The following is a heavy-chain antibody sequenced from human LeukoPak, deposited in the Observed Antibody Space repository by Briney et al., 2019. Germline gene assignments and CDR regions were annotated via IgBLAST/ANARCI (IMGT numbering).Heavy chain of an antibody. Sequence: GGSLRLSCAASGFTFSSYPMSWVRQAPGKGLEWVSAITSGGASTYYADSVKGRFTISRDNSRNTLFLQMDSLRAEDTAVYYCARKMWASGNHSFDYWGQGTLVTVSS. J-gene: IGHJ4*02. CDR2: ITSGGAST. CDR1: GFTFSSYP. D-gene: IGHD4-23*01. V-gene: IGHV3-23*01. CDR3: ARKMWASGNHSFDY.